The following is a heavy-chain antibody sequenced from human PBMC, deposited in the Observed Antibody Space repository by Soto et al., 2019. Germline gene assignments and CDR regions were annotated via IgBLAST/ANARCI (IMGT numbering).Heavy chain of an antibody. CDR3: AKVRGFSYGYSFDS. CDR2: ISGSGSST. CDR1: GFTFSSYA. D-gene: IGHD5-18*01. J-gene: IGHJ4*02. Sequence: EVQLLESGGGLVQPGGSLRLSCAASGFTFSSYAMSWVRQAPGKGLEWVSAISGSGSSTYYADSVKGRCSISRDNSKNTLYVQMNSMRVEDTAVYYCAKVRGFSYGYSFDSWGQGTLVTVPS. V-gene: IGHV3-23*01.